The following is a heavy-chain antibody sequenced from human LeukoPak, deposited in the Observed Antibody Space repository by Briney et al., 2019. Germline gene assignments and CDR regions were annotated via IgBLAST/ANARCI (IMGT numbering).Heavy chain of an antibody. CDR2: ISGHSSTM. CDR3: ARDRRYGGLFDS. D-gene: IGHD1-1*01. V-gene: IGHV3-48*01. Sequence: GGSLRLSCAASGFIFSSYSMNWVRQAPGKGLEWLSYISGHSSTMYYADSVQGRFTISRDNAKNSLYLQMNSLRAEDTAVYYCARDRRYGGLFDSWGQGILVTVSS. CDR1: GFIFSSYS. J-gene: IGHJ4*02.